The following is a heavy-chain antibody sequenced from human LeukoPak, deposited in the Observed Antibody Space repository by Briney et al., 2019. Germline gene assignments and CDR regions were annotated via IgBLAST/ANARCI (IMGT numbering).Heavy chain of an antibody. J-gene: IGHJ6*03. V-gene: IGHV5-51*01. Sequence: PGESLKISGKGSGYSLTSYWIGWVRQMPGKGLEWMGIIYPGDSDTRYSPSFQGQVTISADKSISNAYLQWSSLKASDTAMYYCARHVASTYYYYMDVWGKGTTVTGSS. CDR3: ARHVASTYYYYMDV. CDR1: GYSLTSYW. CDR2: IYPGDSDT. D-gene: IGHD2-2*01.